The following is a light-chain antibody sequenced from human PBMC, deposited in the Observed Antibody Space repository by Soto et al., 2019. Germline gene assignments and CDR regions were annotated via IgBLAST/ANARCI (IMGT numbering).Light chain of an antibody. CDR1: SSNIGTYR. CDR3: AAWDDSLNGYV. V-gene: IGLV1-44*01. Sequence: SVLTQPPSASGTPGQRVTISCSGSSSNIGTYRVSWYQHFPGTAPRRRICSDKRRPSGVPDRFSASKSGASASLAIRCLQSEYEASFYCAAWDDSLNGYVFGTGTKVTVL. J-gene: IGLJ1*01. CDR2: SDK.